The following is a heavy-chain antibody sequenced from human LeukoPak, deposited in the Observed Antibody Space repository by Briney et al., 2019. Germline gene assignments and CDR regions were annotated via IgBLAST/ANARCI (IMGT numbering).Heavy chain of an antibody. CDR3: VTSISLAGWGGFDV. CDR2: IYHSGST. D-gene: IGHD3-16*01. J-gene: IGHJ3*01. CDR1: GGSISSSNW. V-gene: IGHV4-4*02. Sequence: PSETLSLTCAVSGGSISSSNWWNWVRQPPGKGLEWIGQIYHSGSTNYNPSLKTRVTISVDKSKSQFSLKLNSVTVADTAVYYCVTSISLAGWGGFDVWGQGTKVTVSS.